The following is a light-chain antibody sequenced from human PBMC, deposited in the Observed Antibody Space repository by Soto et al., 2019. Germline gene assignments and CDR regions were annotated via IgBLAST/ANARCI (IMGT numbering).Light chain of an antibody. CDR3: AAWDDILNGLV. Sequence: QSVLSQEPSVSGTHGQRVAMACSGGNSNIGKNSVNWYRQVPGTAPPLLIYSDTLRPFGIPDRFSASKSDTSASLAIGGLQSYDEALYFCAAWDDILNGLVFGGGTQLTVL. CDR1: NSNIGKNS. J-gene: IGLJ7*01. V-gene: IGLV1-44*01. CDR2: SDT.